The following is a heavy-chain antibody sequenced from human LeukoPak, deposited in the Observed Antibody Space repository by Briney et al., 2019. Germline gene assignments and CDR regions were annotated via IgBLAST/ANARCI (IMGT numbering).Heavy chain of an antibody. CDR2: IMPILGIA. CDR1: GGAFSSYA. CDR3: ARVDGSDYDFWSGPNWFDP. Sequence: GASVKVSCKASGGAFSSYAISWVRQAPGQGLEWMGRIMPILGIANYAQKFQGRVTVTADKSTSTAYMELSSLRSEDTAVYYCARVDGSDYDFWSGPNWFDPWGQGTLVTVSS. D-gene: IGHD3-3*01. J-gene: IGHJ5*02. V-gene: IGHV1-69*04.